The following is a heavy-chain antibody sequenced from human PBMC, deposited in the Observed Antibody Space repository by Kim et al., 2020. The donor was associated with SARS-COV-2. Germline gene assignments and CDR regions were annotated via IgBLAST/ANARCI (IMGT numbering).Heavy chain of an antibody. J-gene: IGHJ3*02. CDR3: AREVGVAPARTVDYAI. CDR2: INPNIGNA. CDR1: GYTFTSYA. Sequence: ASVKVSCKASGYTFTSYAINWVRQAPGQGLEWMGWINPNIGNANYAQKFQGRVTITRDTSTSTAYMELSSLRSEDTAVYYCAREVGVAPARTVDYAIWG. D-gene: IGHD3-16*01. V-gene: IGHV1-8*03.